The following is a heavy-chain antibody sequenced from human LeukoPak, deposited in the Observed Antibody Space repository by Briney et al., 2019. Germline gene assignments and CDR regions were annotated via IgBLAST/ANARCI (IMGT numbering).Heavy chain of an antibody. Sequence: PGRSLRLSCAASGFTFSSYAMSWVRQAPGRGLEWVSAISGSGGSTYYADSVKGRFTISRDNSKNTLYLQMNSLRAEDTAVYYCAKNISPRYYGMDVWGQGTTVTVSS. CDR2: ISGSGGST. CDR3: AKNISPRYYGMDV. J-gene: IGHJ6*02. V-gene: IGHV3-23*01. CDR1: GFTFSSYA.